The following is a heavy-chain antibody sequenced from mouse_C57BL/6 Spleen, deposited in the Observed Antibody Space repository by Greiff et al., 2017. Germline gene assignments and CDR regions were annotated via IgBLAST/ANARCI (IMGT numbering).Heavy chain of an antibody. CDR1: GYTFTSYW. J-gene: IGHJ4*01. CDR2: IDPSDSET. V-gene: IGHV1-52*01. Sequence: VQLQQPGAELVRPGSSVKLSCKASGYTFTSYWMHWVKQRPIQGLEWIGNIDPSDSETHYNQKFKDKATLTVDKSSSTAYMQLSSLTSEDSAVYYGARYGGSSLYAMDYWGQGTSVTVAS. CDR3: ARYGGSSLYAMDY. D-gene: IGHD1-1*01.